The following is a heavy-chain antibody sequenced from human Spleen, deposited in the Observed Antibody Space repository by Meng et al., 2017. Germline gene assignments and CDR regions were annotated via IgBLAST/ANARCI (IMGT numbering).Heavy chain of an antibody. CDR3: ARGRMGLSDGDYEPFDY. Sequence: ASVKVSCKASGYTFPDYWLHWVRRAPGQGLEGRGRINPKSGDTHYAQRVQGRVTMTGDTSISTAYMELRGLRSDDTAVYYSARGRMGLSDGDYEPFDYWGQGTLVTVSS. V-gene: IGHV1-2*06. CDR2: INPKSGDT. D-gene: IGHD4-17*01. J-gene: IGHJ4*02. CDR1: GYTFPDYW.